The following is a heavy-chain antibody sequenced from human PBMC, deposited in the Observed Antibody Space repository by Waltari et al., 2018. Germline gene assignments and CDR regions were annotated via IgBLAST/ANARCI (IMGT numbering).Heavy chain of an antibody. CDR3: AEGAGYSYGYGDY. Sequence: QVQLVESGGGVVQPGRSLRLSCAASGFTFSSYGMHWVRQAPGKGLEWVAVISDEESNKYYADSVKGRFTISRDNSKNTLYLQMNNLRAEDTAVYYCAEGAGYSYGYGDYWGQGTLVTVSS. CDR2: ISDEESNK. J-gene: IGHJ4*02. V-gene: IGHV3-30*18. CDR1: GFTFSSYG. D-gene: IGHD5-18*01.